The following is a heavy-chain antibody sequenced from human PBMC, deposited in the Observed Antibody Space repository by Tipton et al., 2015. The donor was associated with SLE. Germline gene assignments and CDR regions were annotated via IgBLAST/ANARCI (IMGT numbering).Heavy chain of an antibody. J-gene: IGHJ3*02. Sequence: TLSLTCTVSGGSISGTSYYWGWIRQPPGKGLEWIASIHHSGSTYYNPSLKSRVTISVDKSKNQFSLKLSSVTAADTAVYYCARDPVAARDAFDIWGQGTMVTVSS. D-gene: IGHD6-6*01. CDR1: GGSISGTSYY. CDR2: IHHSGST. CDR3: ARDPVAARDAFDI. V-gene: IGHV4-39*07.